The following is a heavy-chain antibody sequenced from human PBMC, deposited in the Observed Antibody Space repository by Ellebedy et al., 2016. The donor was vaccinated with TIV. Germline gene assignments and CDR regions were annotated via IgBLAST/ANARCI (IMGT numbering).Heavy chain of an antibody. V-gene: IGHV3-49*04. Sequence: PGGSLRLSCITSGFTFVDHAMSWVRQAPGKGLEWVGFISSKAFGGTGEYAASVNGRFIISRDDSRGIAYLQMNSLQTEDTSVYFCTRHWGYRFDCWGQGTLVTVSS. CDR1: GFTFVDHA. D-gene: IGHD7-27*01. J-gene: IGHJ4*02. CDR3: TRHWGYRFDC. CDR2: ISSKAFGGTG.